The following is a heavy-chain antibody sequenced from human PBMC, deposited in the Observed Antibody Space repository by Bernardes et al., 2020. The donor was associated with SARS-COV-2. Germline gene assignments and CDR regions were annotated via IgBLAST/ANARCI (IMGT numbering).Heavy chain of an antibody. CDR1: GGSISTITYY. V-gene: IGHV4-39*01. J-gene: IGHJ4*02. CDR2: IYYTGIT. CDR3: ARAPPEAVAGMGLFDS. D-gene: IGHD6-19*01. Sequence: SEPLYLTCTVSGGSISTITYYWGWILQSPGKGLEWIGTIYYTGITYYNPSLKSRVTISVDTSKNQFSLRLTSVTAADTSVYYCARAPPEAVAGMGLFDSWGQGTLVTVSS.